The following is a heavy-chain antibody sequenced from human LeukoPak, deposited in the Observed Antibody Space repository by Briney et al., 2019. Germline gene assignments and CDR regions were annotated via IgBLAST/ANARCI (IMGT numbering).Heavy chain of an antibody. V-gene: IGHV3-74*01. CDR2: INSDGSTI. CDR1: GFTFSSYW. CDR3: ARGGAPGGFDY. J-gene: IGHJ4*02. Sequence: GGSLRLSCAASGFTFSSYWMHWVRQAPGKGLVWVSRINSDGSTITYGDSVKGRFTISRDNSKNTLYLQMNTLRDDDTALYYCARGGAPGGFDYWGQGTLVTVSS. D-gene: IGHD3-16*01.